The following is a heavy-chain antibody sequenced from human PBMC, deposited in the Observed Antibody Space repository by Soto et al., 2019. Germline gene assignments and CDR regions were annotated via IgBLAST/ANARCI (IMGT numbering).Heavy chain of an antibody. Sequence: QVQLVQSGAEVKKPGSSVKVSCKASGGTFSSYTISWVRQAPGQGLEWMGRIIPILGIANYAQKFQGRVTITADKSTSTANMELSSLRSEDTAVYYCAREPCITMVRGENWFDPWGQGTLVTVSS. CDR3: AREPCITMVRGENWFDP. CDR1: GGTFSSYT. J-gene: IGHJ5*02. V-gene: IGHV1-69*08. D-gene: IGHD3-10*01. CDR2: IIPILGIA.